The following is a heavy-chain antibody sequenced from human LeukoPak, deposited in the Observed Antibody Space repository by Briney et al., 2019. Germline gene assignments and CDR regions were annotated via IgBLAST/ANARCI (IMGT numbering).Heavy chain of an antibody. CDR2: IKQDGSEK. D-gene: IGHD3-3*01. J-gene: IGHJ4*02. CDR1: GFTFSSYW. Sequence: GGSLRLSCAASGFTFSSYWMSWVRQAPGKGLEWVANIKQDGSEKYYVDSVKGRFTISRDSAKNSLYLQMNSLRAEDTAVYYCARDRSDFWSGFTGLFDYWGQGTLVTVSS. CDR3: ARDRSDFWSGFTGLFDY. V-gene: IGHV3-7*01.